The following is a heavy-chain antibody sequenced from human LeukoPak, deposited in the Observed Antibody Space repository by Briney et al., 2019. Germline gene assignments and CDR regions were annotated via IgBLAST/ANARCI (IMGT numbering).Heavy chain of an antibody. Sequence: PGGSLRLSCVASGFTFSMFYMTWVRQGPGKGLEWVANIKQDGNKKHYVDSVKGRFTISRDNAKNLLFLQMNSLRVEDTGYYFCARDTLTVNDYWGQGALVTVSS. CDR3: ARDTLTVNDY. J-gene: IGHJ4*02. V-gene: IGHV3-7*01. D-gene: IGHD1-14*01. CDR2: IKQDGNKK. CDR1: GFTFSMFY.